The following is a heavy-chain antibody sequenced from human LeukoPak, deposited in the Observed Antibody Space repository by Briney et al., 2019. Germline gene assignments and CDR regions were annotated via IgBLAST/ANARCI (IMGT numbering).Heavy chain of an antibody. CDR2: ISYDGSNK. V-gene: IGHV3-30*04. CDR1: GFTFSSYA. Sequence: GGSLRLSCAASGFTFSSYAMHWVRQAPSKGLEWVAVISYDGSNKYYADSVKGRFTISRDNSKNTLYLQMNSLRAEDTAVYYCAKQGLIAARTYYYYGMDVWGQGTTVTVSS. J-gene: IGHJ6*02. CDR3: AKQGLIAARTYYYYGMDV. D-gene: IGHD6-6*01.